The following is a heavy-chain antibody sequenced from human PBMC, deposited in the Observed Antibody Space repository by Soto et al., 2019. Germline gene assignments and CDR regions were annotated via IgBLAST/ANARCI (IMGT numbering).Heavy chain of an antibody. V-gene: IGHV3-74*01. CDR2: INSDGSST. D-gene: IGHD2-15*01. J-gene: IGHJ4*02. Sequence: EVQLVESGGGLVQPGGSQRLSCAASGFTFCSYWMHWVRQAPGKGLVWVSRINSDGSSTSYADSVKGRFTISRDNAKNTLYLQMNSLRAEDTAVYYCARDQGYCSGGSCYVAGYWGQGTLVTVSS. CDR1: GFTFCSYW. CDR3: ARDQGYCSGGSCYVAGY.